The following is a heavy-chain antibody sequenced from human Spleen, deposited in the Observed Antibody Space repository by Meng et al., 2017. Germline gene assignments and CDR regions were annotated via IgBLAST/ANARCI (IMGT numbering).Heavy chain of an antibody. CDR2: ISGSGGST. V-gene: IGHV3-23*01. CDR1: GFTFSTYA. CDR3: AKDSGFGIKGEYFDF. D-gene: IGHD5-12*01. J-gene: IGHJ4*02. Sequence: GESLKISCVASGFTFSTYAMSWVRQAPGKGLEWVSGISGSGGSTYADSVKGRFTISRDNAKNTLYLQMHSLRPEDTAVYYCAKDSGFGIKGEYFDFWGQGALVTVSS.